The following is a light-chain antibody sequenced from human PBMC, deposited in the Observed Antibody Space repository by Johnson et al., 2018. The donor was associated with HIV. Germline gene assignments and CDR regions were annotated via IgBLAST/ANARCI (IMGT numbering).Light chain of an antibody. CDR1: SSNIGNNY. Sequence: QSVLTQPPSVSAAPGQKVTISCSGSSSNIGNNYVSWYQQLPGTAPKLLIYDNNKRPSGIPDRFSGSTSGTSATLVIPGLQTGDQADYHCATWDSHLRVYVFGTGTKVTVL. CDR2: DNN. V-gene: IGLV1-51*01. J-gene: IGLJ1*01. CDR3: ATWDSHLRVYV.